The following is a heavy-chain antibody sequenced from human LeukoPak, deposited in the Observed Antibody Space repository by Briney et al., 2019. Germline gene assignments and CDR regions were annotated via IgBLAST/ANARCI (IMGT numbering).Heavy chain of an antibody. CDR2: ISYDGSNK. D-gene: IGHD3-22*01. J-gene: IGHJ4*02. CDR3: AKDYYDSSGGFDY. Sequence: GGSLRLSCAASGFTFSSYGMHWVRQAPGKGLEWVAVISYDGSNKYYADSVKGRFTISRDNSKNTLYLQMNSLRAEDTAVYYCAKDYYDSSGGFDYWGQGTLVTVSS. CDR1: GFTFSSYG. V-gene: IGHV3-30*18.